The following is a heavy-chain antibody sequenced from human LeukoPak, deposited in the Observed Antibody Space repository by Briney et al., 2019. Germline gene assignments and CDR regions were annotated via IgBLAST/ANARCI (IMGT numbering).Heavy chain of an antibody. CDR1: GGSISSSSYY. Sequence: SETLSLTCTVSGGSISSSSYYWSWIRQPPGKGLEWIGYIYYSGSTNYNPSLKSRVTISVDTSKNQFSLKLSSVTAADTAVYYCARRLGSSGWYFDYWGQGTLVTVSS. CDR3: ARRLGSSGWYFDY. J-gene: IGHJ4*02. V-gene: IGHV4-61*05. D-gene: IGHD6-19*01. CDR2: IYYSGST.